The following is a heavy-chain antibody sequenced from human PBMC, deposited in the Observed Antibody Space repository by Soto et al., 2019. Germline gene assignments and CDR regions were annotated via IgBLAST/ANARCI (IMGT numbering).Heavy chain of an antibody. CDR1: GFTFSSYG. D-gene: IGHD6-13*01. CDR2: ISYDGSSK. Sequence: QVQLVESGGGVVQPGRSLRLSCAASGFTFSSYGMHWVRQAPGKGLEWVAVISYDGSSKYHADSVKGRFTISRDNSKNTLYLQMNSLRAEDTAVYYCAKDWGAAAGTPGYWGQGTLVTVSS. J-gene: IGHJ4*02. V-gene: IGHV3-30*18. CDR3: AKDWGAAAGTPGY.